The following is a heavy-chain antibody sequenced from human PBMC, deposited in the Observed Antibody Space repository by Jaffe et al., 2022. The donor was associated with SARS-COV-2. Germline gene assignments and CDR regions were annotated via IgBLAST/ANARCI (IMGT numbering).Heavy chain of an antibody. D-gene: IGHD1-26*01. J-gene: IGHJ5*02. Sequence: QVQLQESGPGLVKPSETLSLTCTVSGYSISSSYYWGWIRQPPGKGLEWIGTIYHSGSTYYNPSLKSRVTISIDTSKNQFSLKLSSVTAADTAVYYCARGGVGATEWRNWFDPWGQGTLVTVSS. V-gene: IGHV4-38-2*02. CDR3: ARGGVGATEWRNWFDP. CDR1: GYSISSSYY. CDR2: IYHSGST.